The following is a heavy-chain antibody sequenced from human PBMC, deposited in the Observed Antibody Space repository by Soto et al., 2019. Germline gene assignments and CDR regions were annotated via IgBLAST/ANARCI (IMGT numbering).Heavy chain of an antibody. CDR3: AKDLSDGSHDYGMDV. CDR1: GFTFSSYG. V-gene: IGHV3-30*18. CDR2: ISYDGSNK. D-gene: IGHD5-12*01. J-gene: IGHJ6*02. Sequence: GGSLRLSCAASGFTFSSYGMHWVRQAPGKGLEWVAVISYDGSNKYYADSVKGRFTISRDNSKNTLYLQMNSLRAEDTAVYYCAKDLSDGSHDYGMDVWGQGTTVTVSS.